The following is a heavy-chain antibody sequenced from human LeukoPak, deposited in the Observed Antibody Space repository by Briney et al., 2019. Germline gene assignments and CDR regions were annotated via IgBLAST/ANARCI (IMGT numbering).Heavy chain of an antibody. CDR1: GFTFSSNG. CDR3: ARDRDYDYLDY. J-gene: IGHJ4*02. V-gene: IGHV3-33*01. D-gene: IGHD5-12*01. Sequence: GGSLRLSCAASGFTFSSNGMHWVRQAPGKGLEWVAVIWYDGSNKYYADSVKGRFTISRDNSKNTLYLRMNILRAEDTAVYYCARDRDYDYLDYWGQGTLVTVSS. CDR2: IWYDGSNK.